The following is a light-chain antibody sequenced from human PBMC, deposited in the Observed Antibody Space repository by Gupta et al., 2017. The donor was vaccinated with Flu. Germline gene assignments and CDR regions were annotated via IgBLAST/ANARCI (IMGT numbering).Light chain of an antibody. CDR1: SSNIGAGYD. Sequence: QSVLPQPPSVSGAPGQRVTIPCTGSSSNIGAGYDVHWYQQLPGTAPKLLIYGNSSRPSGVPDRFSGSKSGTSASLAITGLQAEDEADYYCQSYDSSRSAWVFGGGTKLTVL. V-gene: IGLV1-40*01. J-gene: IGLJ3*02. CDR2: GNS. CDR3: QSYDSSRSAWV.